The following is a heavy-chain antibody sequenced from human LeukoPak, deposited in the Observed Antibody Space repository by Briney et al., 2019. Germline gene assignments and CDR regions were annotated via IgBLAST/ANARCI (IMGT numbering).Heavy chain of an antibody. V-gene: IGHV3-48*04. J-gene: IGHJ6*03. D-gene: IGHD2-2*01. CDR2: ISSSSSTI. Sequence: GGSLRLSCAASGFTFSSYSMNWVRQAPGKRLEWVSYISSSSSTIYYADSVKGRFTISRDNAKNSLYLQMNSLRAEDTAVYYCARDGCSSTSCQLGYKDYYYMDVWGKGTTVTVS. CDR3: ARDGCSSTSCQLGYKDYYYMDV. CDR1: GFTFSSYS.